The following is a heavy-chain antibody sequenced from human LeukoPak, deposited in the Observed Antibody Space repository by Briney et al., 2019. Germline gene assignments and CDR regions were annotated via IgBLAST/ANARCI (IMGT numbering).Heavy chain of an antibody. CDR2: ISPSGRTI. CDR1: GFTCSSHE. D-gene: IGHD1-7*01. Sequence: PGGSLRLSCAASGFTCSSHEMNWVRQAPGKGLEWVSYISPSGRTIYYADSVEGRFTISRDNAKNSLYLQMNSLRAEDTAVYYCAREGIGNFGDAFDIWGQGTMVTVSS. J-gene: IGHJ3*02. CDR3: AREGIGNFGDAFDI. V-gene: IGHV3-48*03.